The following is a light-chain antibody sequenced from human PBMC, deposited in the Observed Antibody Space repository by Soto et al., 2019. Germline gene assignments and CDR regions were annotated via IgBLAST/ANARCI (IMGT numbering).Light chain of an antibody. CDR2: EVS. CDR1: SSDVGGYKY. CDR3: SSYTSSATLV. V-gene: IGLV2-14*01. Sequence: QSGLTQPASVSGSPGQSITISCTGTSSDVGGYKYVSWYQQHPGKAPKLIIHEVSSRPSGVASRFYGSKSGNTASLTISGLQAEYEADYYCSSYTSSATLVVGVGTKLTVL. J-gene: IGLJ2*01.